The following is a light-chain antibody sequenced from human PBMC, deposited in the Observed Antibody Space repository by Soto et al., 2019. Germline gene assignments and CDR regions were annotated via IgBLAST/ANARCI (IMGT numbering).Light chain of an antibody. Sequence: EIVMTQSPATLSVSPGERATLSCRASQSVSSNLAWYQQKPGQSPRLLIYGTSTRATGIPARFSGSGSGTEFTLIISSLQSEDFAVYYCHQYNFWPTFGQGTKVDIK. CDR3: HQYNFWPT. V-gene: IGKV3-15*01. CDR2: GTS. CDR1: QSVSSN. J-gene: IGKJ1*01.